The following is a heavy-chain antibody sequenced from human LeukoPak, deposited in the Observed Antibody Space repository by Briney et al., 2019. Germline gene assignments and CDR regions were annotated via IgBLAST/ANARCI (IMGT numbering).Heavy chain of an antibody. Sequence: GGSLRLSCAASGFTFSSYWMHWVRQAPGKGLVWVSRINSDGSSTSYADSVKGRFTISRDNAKNSLYLQMNSLRAEDTALYYCAKDLGAYYDSSGPYNWFDPWGQGTLVTVSS. D-gene: IGHD3-22*01. CDR2: INSDGSST. CDR1: GFTFSSYW. V-gene: IGHV3-74*01. J-gene: IGHJ5*02. CDR3: AKDLGAYYDSSGPYNWFDP.